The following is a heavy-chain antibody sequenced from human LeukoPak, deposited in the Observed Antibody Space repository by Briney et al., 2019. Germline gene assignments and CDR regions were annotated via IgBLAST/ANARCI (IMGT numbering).Heavy chain of an antibody. J-gene: IGHJ5*02. D-gene: IGHD5-12*01. V-gene: IGHV3-74*03. CDR2: LSGDGTST. Sequence: PGGSLRLSCVASGFTFSNSWMHWVRQAPGKGPVWVSLLSGDGTSTTYADSVKGRFTISRDNAKDTLYLQMNSLRAEDTAMYYCARGYSNGWHNWFDPWGQGTLVTVSS. CDR3: ARGYSNGWHNWFDP. CDR1: GFTFSNSW.